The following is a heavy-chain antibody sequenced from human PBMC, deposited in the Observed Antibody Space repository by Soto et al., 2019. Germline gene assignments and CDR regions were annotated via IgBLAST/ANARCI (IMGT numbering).Heavy chain of an antibody. D-gene: IGHD3-22*01. Sequence: LRLSCAASGFTFSSYAMHWVRQAPGKGLEWVAVISYDGSNKYYADSVKGRFTISRDNSKNTLYLQMNSLRAEDTAVYYCARDANYYDSRGPVLYWGQGTWSPSPQ. CDR2: ISYDGSNK. CDR3: ARDANYYDSRGPVLY. J-gene: IGHJ4*02. CDR1: GFTFSSYA. V-gene: IGHV3-30-3*01.